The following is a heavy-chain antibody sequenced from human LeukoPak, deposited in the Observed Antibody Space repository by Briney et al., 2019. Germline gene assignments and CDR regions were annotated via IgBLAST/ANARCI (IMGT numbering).Heavy chain of an antibody. J-gene: IGHJ4*02. CDR3: AEYIRRSGTYNFDF. V-gene: IGHV4-59*01. CDR1: GXSISXXX. CDR2: VYYSGST. D-gene: IGHD5-24*01. Sequence: VSGXSISXXXWSWXXXXPGXXXXXXGYVYYSGSTNYNPSLKSRVTMSVDASKNQFSLKLGSVTAADTAVYYCAEYIRRSGTYNFDFWGQGTLVTVSS.